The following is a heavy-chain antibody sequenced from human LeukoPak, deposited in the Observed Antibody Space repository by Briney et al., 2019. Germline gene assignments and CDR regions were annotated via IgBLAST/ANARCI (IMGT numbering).Heavy chain of an antibody. D-gene: IGHD4-17*01. J-gene: IGHJ4*02. Sequence: GGSLRLSCAASGFTFSSYGMHWVRQAPDKGLEWVAFVRYDGSNKYYADSVKGRFTISRDNSKNTLSLQMNSLRAEDTAVYYCAKYDYGDSFGMDYWGRGTLVTVSS. V-gene: IGHV3-30*02. CDR2: VRYDGSNK. CDR3: AKYDYGDSFGMDY. CDR1: GFTFSSYG.